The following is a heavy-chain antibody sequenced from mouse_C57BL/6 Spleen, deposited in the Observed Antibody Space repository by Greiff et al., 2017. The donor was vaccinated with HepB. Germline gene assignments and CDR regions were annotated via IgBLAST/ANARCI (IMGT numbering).Heavy chain of an antibody. V-gene: IGHV1-53*01. CDR3: ARGGWLLDAMDY. D-gene: IGHD2-3*01. CDR1: GYTFTSYW. J-gene: IGHJ4*01. Sequence: VQLQQSGTELVKPGASVKLSCKASGYTFTSYWMHWVKQRPGQGLEWIGNINPSNGGTNYNEKFKSKATLTVDKSSSTAYMQLSSLTSEDSAVYYCARGGWLLDAMDYWGQGTSVTVSS. CDR2: INPSNGGT.